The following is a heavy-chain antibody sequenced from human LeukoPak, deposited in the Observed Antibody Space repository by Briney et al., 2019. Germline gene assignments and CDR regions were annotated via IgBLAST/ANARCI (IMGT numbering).Heavy chain of an antibody. D-gene: IGHD1-26*01. V-gene: IGHV1-8*01. CDR1: GYTFTSYD. Sequence: ASVKVSCKASGYTFTSYDINWVRQATGQGLEWMGWMNPNSGNTGYAQKFQGRVTMTRNTSISTAYMELNSLRVEDTALYYCAKQWVDCWGQGTLVTVSS. CDR2: MNPNSGNT. J-gene: IGHJ4*02. CDR3: AKQWVDC.